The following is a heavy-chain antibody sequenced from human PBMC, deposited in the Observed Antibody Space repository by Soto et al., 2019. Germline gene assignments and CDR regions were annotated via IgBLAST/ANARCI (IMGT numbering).Heavy chain of an antibody. CDR2: ISGSDGST. CDR3: ARRSSSWYFDY. J-gene: IGHJ4*02. V-gene: IGHV3-23*01. D-gene: IGHD6-13*01. CDR1: GFTFSSYA. Sequence: EVQLLESGGGLVQPGGSLRLSCAASGFTFSSYAMNWVRQAPGKGLEWVSVISGSDGSTYYADSVKGRFTISRDNSKNTLNLQMNSLRAEDTAVYYCARRSSSWYFDYWGQGKLVTVSS.